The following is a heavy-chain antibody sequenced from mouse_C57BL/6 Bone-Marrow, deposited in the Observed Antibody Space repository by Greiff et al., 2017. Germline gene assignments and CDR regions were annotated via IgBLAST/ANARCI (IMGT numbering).Heavy chain of an antibody. CDR1: GYTFTGSW. Sequence: QVQLKESGAELMKPGASVKLSCKATGYTFTGSWIEWVKQRPGHGLEWIGEILPGSGSTNYNEKFKGKATFPADTSSNTAYMQLSSLTTEDSAIYYCARDYDYVWFAYWGQGTRVTVSA. D-gene: IGHD2-4*01. CDR3: ARDYDYVWFAY. V-gene: IGHV1-9*01. J-gene: IGHJ3*01. CDR2: ILPGSGST.